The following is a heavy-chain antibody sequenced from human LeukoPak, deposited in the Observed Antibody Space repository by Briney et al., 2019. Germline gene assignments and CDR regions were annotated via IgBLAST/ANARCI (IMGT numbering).Heavy chain of an antibody. D-gene: IGHD4-23*01. J-gene: IGHJ4*01. CDR1: GFTFSSYW. CDR3: ARDYGGSSPFDY. CDR2: ISSSDSTI. V-gene: IGHV3-48*04. Sequence: PGGSLRLSCAASGFTFSSYWMHWVRQAPGKGREWVSYISSSDSTIYYADSVKGRFTISRDNAKNSLYLQMNSLRAEDTAVYYCARDYGGSSPFDYWGQGTLVTVSS.